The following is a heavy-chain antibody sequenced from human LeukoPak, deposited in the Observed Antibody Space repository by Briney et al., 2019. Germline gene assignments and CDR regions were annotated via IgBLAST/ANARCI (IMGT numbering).Heavy chain of an antibody. CDR1: GFTFSSYW. CDR2: IKQDGSEK. J-gene: IGHJ4*02. CDR3: ARALPPPDDIFDF. V-gene: IGHV3-7*01. D-gene: IGHD2-15*01. Sequence: GGSLRLSCAASGFTFSSYWMSWVRQAPGKGLEWVANIKQDGSEKYYVDSVKGRFTISRDNAKNSLYLQMNSLRAEDTAVYYCARALPPPDDIFDFWGQGTLVTVSS.